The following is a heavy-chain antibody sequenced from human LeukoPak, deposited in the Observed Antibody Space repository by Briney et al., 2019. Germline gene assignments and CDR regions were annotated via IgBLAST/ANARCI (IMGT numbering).Heavy chain of an antibody. Sequence: GGSLRLSCAASGFTFSDHFMDWVRQAPGKGLEWVGRIRNKANRYSAEHAASVKGRFTISRDDSKNSLNLQMNSLKTEDTAVYYCVRVFSGLDYWGQGTLVTVSS. D-gene: IGHD2-15*01. CDR3: VRVFSGLDY. J-gene: IGHJ4*02. CDR2: IRNKANRYSA. CDR1: GFTFSDHF. V-gene: IGHV3-72*01.